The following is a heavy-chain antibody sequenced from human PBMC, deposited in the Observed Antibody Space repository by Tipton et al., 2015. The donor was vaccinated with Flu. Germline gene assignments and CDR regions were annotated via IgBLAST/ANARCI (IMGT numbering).Heavy chain of an antibody. CDR1: EYSFTRYW. CDR3: ARSVSGSYFELDY. V-gene: IGHV5-51*01. J-gene: IGHJ4*02. Sequence: QLVQSGAEVKKPGESLKISCKGSEYSFTRYWIGWVRQMPGKGLEWMGFVYPGDSDIRYSPSFQGQVTISADKSISTAYLQWSSLKASDTAMYYCARSVSGSYFELDYWGQGTLVTVSS. D-gene: IGHD1-26*01. CDR2: VYPGDSDI.